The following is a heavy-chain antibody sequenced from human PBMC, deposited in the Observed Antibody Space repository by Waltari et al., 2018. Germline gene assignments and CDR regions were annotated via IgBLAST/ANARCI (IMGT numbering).Heavy chain of an antibody. CDR2: ISYDGSNN. J-gene: IGHJ4*02. Sequence: QVQLVESGGGVVQPGRSLRLSCAASGFTFSSCCMPRVPQAPGKGLVWVAVISYDGSNNYYADSVKGRFTISRDNSKNTLYLQMNSLRAEDTAVYYCARGHDSSGYYPLALGYWGQGTLVTVSS. D-gene: IGHD3-22*01. V-gene: IGHV3-30-3*01. CDR3: ARGHDSSGYYPLALGY. CDR1: GFTFSSCC.